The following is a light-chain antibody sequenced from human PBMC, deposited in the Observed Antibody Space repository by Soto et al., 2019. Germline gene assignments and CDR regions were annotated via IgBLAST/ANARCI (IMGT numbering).Light chain of an antibody. Sequence: EIVLTQSPGTLSLSPGERATLSCRASQSVSGTYLAWYQQKPGQAPRLLIYGASSRATDIPDRFSGSGSGTDFTLTISRLEPEDVAVYYWQEYGTSRTFGQGNKVEIK. J-gene: IGKJ1*01. CDR2: GAS. V-gene: IGKV3-20*01. CDR3: QEYGTSRT. CDR1: QSVSGTY.